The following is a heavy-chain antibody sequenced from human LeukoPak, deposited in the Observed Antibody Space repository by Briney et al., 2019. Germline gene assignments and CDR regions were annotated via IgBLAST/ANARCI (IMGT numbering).Heavy chain of an antibody. CDR1: GFTFSTYG. Sequence: PGGSLRLSCAASGFTFSTYGMHWVRQAPGKGLEWVAFIRYDGSNKYYADSVKGRFTISRDNSKNTLYLQMNSLRAEDTAVYYCAKDDSSGYYYVGNFDYWGQGTLVTVSS. CDR2: IRYDGSNK. D-gene: IGHD3-22*01. J-gene: IGHJ4*02. V-gene: IGHV3-30*02. CDR3: AKDDSSGYYYVGNFDY.